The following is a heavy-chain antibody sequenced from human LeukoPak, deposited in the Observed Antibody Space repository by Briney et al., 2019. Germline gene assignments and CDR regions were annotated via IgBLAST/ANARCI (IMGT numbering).Heavy chain of an antibody. V-gene: IGHV1-69*13. CDR2: IIPIFGTA. D-gene: IGHD2-2*01. Sequence: SVKVSCKASGGTFSSYAISWVRQAPGQGLEWMGGIIPIFGTANYAQKFQGGVTITADESTSTAYMELSGLRSEDTAVYYCARGTGGYCSSTSCLNWFDPWGQGTLVTVSS. J-gene: IGHJ5*02. CDR1: GGTFSSYA. CDR3: ARGTGGYCSSTSCLNWFDP.